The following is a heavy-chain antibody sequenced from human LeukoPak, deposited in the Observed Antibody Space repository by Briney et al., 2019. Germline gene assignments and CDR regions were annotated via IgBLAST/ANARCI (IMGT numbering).Heavy chain of an antibody. V-gene: IGHV4-34*01. CDR3: ARHVSAARPYFQH. J-gene: IGHJ1*01. Sequence: SETLSLTCAVYGGSFSGYYWSWIRQPPGKGLEWIGEINHSGSTNYNPSLKSRVTISVDTSKNQFSLKLSSVTAADTAVYYCARHVSAARPYFQHWGQGTLVTVSS. CDR1: GGSFSGYY. D-gene: IGHD6-6*01. CDR2: INHSGST.